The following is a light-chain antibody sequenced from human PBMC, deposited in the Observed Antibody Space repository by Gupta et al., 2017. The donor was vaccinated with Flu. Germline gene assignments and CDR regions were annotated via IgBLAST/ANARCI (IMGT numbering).Light chain of an antibody. CDR2: GAS. J-gene: IGKJ5*01. CDR1: RSITNY. CDR3: QHRPNWPSTI. Sequence: ATLSLSPGESATLSCRASRSITNYVTWYQQRPGQAPRLLIYGASNRDTGIPARFSGSGYGTEFTLTISSREPDDFAVYYCQHRPNWPSTIFGQGTRLDIK. V-gene: IGKV3-11*01.